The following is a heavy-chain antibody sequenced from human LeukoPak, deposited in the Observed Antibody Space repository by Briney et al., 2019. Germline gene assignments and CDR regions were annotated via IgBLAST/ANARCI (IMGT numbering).Heavy chain of an antibody. CDR3: ARDLMWELGPAFDI. D-gene: IGHD7-27*01. V-gene: IGHV3-23*01. CDR1: GFTFNNYA. CDR2: ISGSGGST. Sequence: GGSLRLSCAASGFTFNNYAMSWVRQAPGKGLEWVSTISGSGGSTYYADSVKGRFTISRDNSKNTLYLQMNGLRAEDTAVYYCARDLMWELGPAFDIWGQGTMVTVSS. J-gene: IGHJ3*02.